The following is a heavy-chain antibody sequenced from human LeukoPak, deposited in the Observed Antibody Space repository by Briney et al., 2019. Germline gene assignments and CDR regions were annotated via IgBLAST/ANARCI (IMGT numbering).Heavy chain of an antibody. CDR2: IIPIFGTA. CDR1: GGTFSSYA. J-gene: IGHJ6*02. Sequence: SVTVSCKASGGTFSSYAISWVRQAPGQGLEWMGGIIPIFGTANYAQKFQGRVTITADESTSTAYMELSSLRSEDTAVYYCAVEGGFFRPAAETLDYYGMDVWGQGTTVTVSS. CDR3: AVEGGFFRPAAETLDYYGMDV. D-gene: IGHD3-16*01. V-gene: IGHV1-69*13.